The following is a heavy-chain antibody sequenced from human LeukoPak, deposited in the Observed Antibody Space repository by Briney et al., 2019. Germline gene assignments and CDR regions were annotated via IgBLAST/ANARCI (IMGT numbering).Heavy chain of an antibody. D-gene: IGHD3-22*01. Sequence: SETLSLTCTVSGGSISSSSYYWGWIRQSPGKGLEWIGSFSHRGGSYHNPSLKSRVTISVDTSKNQFSLKLLSVIAADTAVYYCARAQDFSDSSGPNYLDFWGQGILVTVSS. CDR3: ARAQDFSDSSGPNYLDF. J-gene: IGHJ4*02. CDR2: FSHRGGS. CDR1: GGSISSSSYY. V-gene: IGHV4-39*07.